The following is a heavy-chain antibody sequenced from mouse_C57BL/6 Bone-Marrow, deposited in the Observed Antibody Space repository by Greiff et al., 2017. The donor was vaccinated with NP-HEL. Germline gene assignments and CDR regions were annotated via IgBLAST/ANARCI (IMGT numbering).Heavy chain of an antibody. CDR3: ARKAYYGRSYEFAY. V-gene: IGHV1-50*01. Sequence: QVQLQQPGAELVKPGASVKLSCKASGYTFTTYWMQWVKQRPGQGLEWIGEIDPSDSYTNYNQKFKGKATLTVDTSSSTAYMQLSSLTSGDSAVYYCARKAYYGRSYEFAYWGQGTRVTVSA. CDR2: IDPSDSYT. D-gene: IGHD1-1*01. J-gene: IGHJ3*01. CDR1: GYTFTTYW.